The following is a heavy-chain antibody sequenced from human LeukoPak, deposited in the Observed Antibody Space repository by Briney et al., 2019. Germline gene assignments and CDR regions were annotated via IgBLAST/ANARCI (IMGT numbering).Heavy chain of an antibody. J-gene: IGHJ4*02. CDR2: IYCSGST. CDR1: GGSISSGGYY. D-gene: IGHD5-24*01. CDR3: ARFEWLQPIDY. Sequence: PSQTLSLTRTVSGGSISSGGYYWSWIRQHPGKGLEWIGYIYCSGSTYYNPSLKSRVTISVDTSKNQFSLKLSSVTAADTAVYYCARFEWLQPIDYWGQGTLVTVSS. V-gene: IGHV4-31*03.